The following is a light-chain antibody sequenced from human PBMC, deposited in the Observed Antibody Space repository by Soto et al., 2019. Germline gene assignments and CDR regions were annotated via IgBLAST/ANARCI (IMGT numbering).Light chain of an antibody. J-gene: IGKJ1*01. CDR3: IHALQPPPWT. Sequence: DIVMTQSPLSLPVTPGEPASISCRSSQSLLQSNGYTYLDWYLQKSGQSPQLLIYLTSIRASGVPDRFNGSGSGTDFTLKISKVEAEDVGVYSCIHALQPPPWTFGQGTKVEIK. CDR2: LTS. CDR1: QSLLQSNGYTY. V-gene: IGKV2-28*01.